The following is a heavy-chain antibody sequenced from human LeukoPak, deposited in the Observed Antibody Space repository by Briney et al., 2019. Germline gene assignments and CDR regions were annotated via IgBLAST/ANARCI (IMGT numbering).Heavy chain of an antibody. V-gene: IGHV3-66*01. CDR1: GFTVSVNY. CDR3: ASGGLGRDYYGMDV. J-gene: IGHJ6*02. CDR2: IYSGRTT. Sequence: GGSLRLSCAASGFTVSVNYMSWVRQALGKGLEWVSVIYSGRTTHYADSVKGRFTISSDNSKNTLYLQMNSLRAEDTAVYYCASGGLGRDYYGMDVWGQGTTVTVSS. D-gene: IGHD2-15*01.